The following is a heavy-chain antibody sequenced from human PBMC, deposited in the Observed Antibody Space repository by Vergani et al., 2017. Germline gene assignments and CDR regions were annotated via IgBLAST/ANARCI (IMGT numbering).Heavy chain of an antibody. D-gene: IGHD3-16*01. V-gene: IGHV3-30*02. J-gene: IGHJ4*02. CDR3: AKHFRGWGIDY. CDR2: IQFDGSNQ. CDR1: GFTLSNYD. Sequence: QVQLVESGGGVVQRGGSLRLSCATSGFTLSNYDMQRIRQGPGKGLELVAFIQFDGSNQYYADSVKGRFTLSRDFSKNTLYLQMNSLRTYDTATYYCAKHFRGWGIDYWGQGTQVIVSS.